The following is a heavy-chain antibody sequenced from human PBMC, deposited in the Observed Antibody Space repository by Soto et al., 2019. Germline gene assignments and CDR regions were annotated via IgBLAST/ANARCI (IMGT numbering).Heavy chain of an antibody. V-gene: IGHV1-18*01. J-gene: IGHJ1*01. CDR2: ISAYNGNT. D-gene: IGHD6-19*01. Sequence: QVQLVQSGAEVKKPGASVKVSCKASGYTFTSYGISWVRQAPGQGLEWMGWISAYNGNTNYAQKLQGRVTMTTDTSTSKAYKELRSLRSDDTAVYYCARDYCVAVADNAEYFQHWGQGTLVTVSS. CDR3: ARDYCVAVADNAEYFQH. CDR1: GYTFTSYG.